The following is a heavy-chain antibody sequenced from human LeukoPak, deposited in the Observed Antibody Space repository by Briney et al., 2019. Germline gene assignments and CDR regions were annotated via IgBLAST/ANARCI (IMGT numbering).Heavy chain of an antibody. CDR1: GFTFSSYA. D-gene: IGHD3-9*01. CDR3: AKDRGYDISLFDY. CDR2: ISYDGSNK. Sequence: GGSLRLSCAASGFTFSSYAMHWVRQAPGKGLEWVAVISYDGSNKYYADSVKGRFTISRDNSKNTLYLQMNSLRAEDTAVYYCAKDRGYDISLFDYWGQGTLVTVSS. V-gene: IGHV3-30-3*01. J-gene: IGHJ4*02.